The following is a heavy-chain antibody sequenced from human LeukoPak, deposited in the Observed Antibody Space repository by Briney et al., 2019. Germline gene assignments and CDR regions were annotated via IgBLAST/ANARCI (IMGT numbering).Heavy chain of an antibody. D-gene: IGHD2-2*01. CDR2: IYYSGST. J-gene: IGHJ4*02. V-gene: IGHV4-59*01. CDR3: ARVERYCSSTSCHYFDC. Sequence: SETLSLTCTVSGGTIISYYWSWLRQPAAKGLEWIGNIYYSGSTKYNPSLKSRVTISVDTSKNQFSLKLSSVTAADTAVYYCARVERYCSSTSCHYFDCWGQGTLVTVSS. CDR1: GGTIISYY.